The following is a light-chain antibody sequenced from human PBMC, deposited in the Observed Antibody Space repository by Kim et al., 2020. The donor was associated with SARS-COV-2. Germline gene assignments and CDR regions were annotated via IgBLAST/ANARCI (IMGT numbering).Light chain of an antibody. Sequence: EIVMTQSPATLSVSPGERATLSCRASQSAGSNLAWYQQKPGQAPRLLIYDASTRATGIPARFSGSGSGTEFTLSLSSLQSEDFAVYYCQHYNNWPPVFGQGTKVDIK. J-gene: IGKJ1*01. CDR2: DAS. V-gene: IGKV3-15*01. CDR1: QSAGSN. CDR3: QHYNNWPPV.